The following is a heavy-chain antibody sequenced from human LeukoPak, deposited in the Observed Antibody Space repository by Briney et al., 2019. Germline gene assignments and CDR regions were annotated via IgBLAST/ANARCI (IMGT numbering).Heavy chain of an antibody. CDR2: IYYSGSN. V-gene: IGHV4-59*12. J-gene: IGHJ4*02. Sequence: SETLSLTCTVSGGSISSYYWSWLRQPPGKGLEWIGYIYYSGSNNYNPSLKSRVTLSVETSKNQFFLKMSPVTAADPAVNYCERIRGQWLDSDYFDYWGQGTLVTVSS. D-gene: IGHD6-19*01. CDR1: GGSISSYY. CDR3: ERIRGQWLDSDYFDY.